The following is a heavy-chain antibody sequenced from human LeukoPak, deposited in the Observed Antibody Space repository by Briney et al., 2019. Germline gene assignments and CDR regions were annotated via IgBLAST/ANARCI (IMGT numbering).Heavy chain of an antibody. CDR3: VRDRYCSRTSCYYLDY. J-gene: IGHJ4*02. CDR2: IKQDGSEK. V-gene: IGHV3-7*01. D-gene: IGHD2-2*01. Sequence: GGSLRLSCAASGFTFSSYWMSWVRQAPGKGLEWVANIKQDGSEKNYVDSVKGRFTIFRDNAKNSLYLQANSLRAEDTAVYYCVRDRYCSRTSCYYLDYWGQGTLVTVSS. CDR1: GFTFSSYW.